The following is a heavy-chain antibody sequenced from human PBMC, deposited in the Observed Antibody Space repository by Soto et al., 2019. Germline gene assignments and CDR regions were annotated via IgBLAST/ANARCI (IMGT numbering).Heavy chain of an antibody. CDR1: GFTYSSYS. CDR3: ARSREGILTGLRHYYMDV. D-gene: IGHD3-9*01. V-gene: IGHV3-21*01. J-gene: IGHJ6*03. CDR2: ISSSSSYI. Sequence: PGGSLRLSCAASGFTYSSYSMNWVLQAPGKGLEWVSSISSSSSYIYYADSVKGRFTISRDNAKNSLYLQMNSLRAEDTAVYYCARSREGILTGLRHYYMDVWGKGTTVTVSS.